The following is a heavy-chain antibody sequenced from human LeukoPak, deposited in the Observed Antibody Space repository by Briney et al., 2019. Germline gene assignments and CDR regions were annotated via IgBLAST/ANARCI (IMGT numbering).Heavy chain of an antibody. CDR3: AKAPYLSSGS. J-gene: IGHJ3*01. CDR1: GGSFRDYY. D-gene: IGHD3-22*01. Sequence: SETLSLTCAVYGGSFRDYYWSWIRLPPGKGLEWIGEINHSGSTNYNPSLKSRVTISLDTSKNQFSLELTSVTAADTAVYYCAKAPYLSSGSWGQGILVAVSS. CDR2: INHSGST. V-gene: IGHV4-34*01.